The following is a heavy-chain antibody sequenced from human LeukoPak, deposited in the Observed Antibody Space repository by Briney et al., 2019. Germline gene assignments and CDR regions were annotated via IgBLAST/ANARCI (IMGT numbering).Heavy chain of an antibody. CDR1: GYSISSGYY. D-gene: IGHD2-8*01. V-gene: IGHV4-38-2*01. Sequence: SETLSPTCAVSGYSISSGYYWGWIRQPPGKGLEWIGSIYHSGSTYYNPSLKSRVAMSVDTSKNQFSLKLSSVTAADTAVYYCAREYCTNGVCRPYYYYYMDVWGKGTTVTVSS. J-gene: IGHJ6*03. CDR3: AREYCTNGVCRPYYYYYMDV. CDR2: IYHSGST.